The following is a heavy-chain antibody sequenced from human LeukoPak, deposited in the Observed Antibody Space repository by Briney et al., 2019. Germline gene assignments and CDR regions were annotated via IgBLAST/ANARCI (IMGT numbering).Heavy chain of an antibody. CDR2: IYSGGST. CDR3: VRDGAQPGYYFDF. V-gene: IGHV3-66*01. CDR1: GFTVSSNY. J-gene: IGHJ4*02. Sequence: PGGSLRLSCAASGFTVSSNYMSWVRQAPGKGLEWVSVIYSGGSTYYADSVKGRFTVFRDKFIDTLYLHMSSLRVEDTALYFCVRDGAQPGYYFDFWGQGSLVTVSS. D-gene: IGHD1-26*01.